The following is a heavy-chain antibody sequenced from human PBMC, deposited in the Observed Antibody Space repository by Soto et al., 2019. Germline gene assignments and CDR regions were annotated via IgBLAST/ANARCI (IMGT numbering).Heavy chain of an antibody. V-gene: IGHV1-3*01. CDR3: ARDYERNYYDSSGYYDY. J-gene: IGHJ4*02. Sequence: ASVKVSCKASGYTFTSYAMHWVRQAPGQRLEWMGWINAGNGNTKYSQKFQGRVTITRDTSASTAYMELSSLRSEDTAVYYCARDYERNYYDSSGYYDYWGQGTLVTVSS. CDR2: INAGNGNT. D-gene: IGHD3-22*01. CDR1: GYTFTSYA.